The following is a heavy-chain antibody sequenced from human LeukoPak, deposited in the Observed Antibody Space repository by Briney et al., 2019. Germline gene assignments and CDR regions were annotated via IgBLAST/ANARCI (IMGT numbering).Heavy chain of an antibody. J-gene: IGHJ4*02. CDR2: ISAYNSNT. CDR1: GYTFTGYY. Sequence: ASVKVSCKASGYTFTGYYMHWVRQAPGQGLEWMGWISAYNSNTDYAQNLQGRLTMTTDTSTSTAYMELRSLRSDDTAVYYCAREGRYCIGISCYSRPKPFDYWGQGTLVTVSS. CDR3: AREGRYCIGISCYSRPKPFDY. D-gene: IGHD2-15*01. V-gene: IGHV1-18*04.